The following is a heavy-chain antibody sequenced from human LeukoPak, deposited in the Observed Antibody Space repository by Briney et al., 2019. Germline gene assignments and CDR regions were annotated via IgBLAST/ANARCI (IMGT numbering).Heavy chain of an antibody. J-gene: IGHJ6*03. Sequence: PSETLSLTCTVSGYSISSGYYWGWIRQPPGKGLEWIGSIYHSGSTYYNSSLKSRVTISVDTSKNQFSLKLSSVTAADTAVYYCAISYYYDSSAPGNYYYMDVWGKGTAVTVSS. CDR1: GYSISSGYY. D-gene: IGHD3-22*01. CDR2: IYHSGST. CDR3: AISYYYDSSAPGNYYYMDV. V-gene: IGHV4-38-2*02.